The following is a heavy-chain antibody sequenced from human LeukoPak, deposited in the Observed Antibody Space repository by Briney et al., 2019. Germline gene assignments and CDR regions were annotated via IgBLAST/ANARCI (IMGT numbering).Heavy chain of an antibody. J-gene: IGHJ3*02. V-gene: IGHV1-18*01. Sequence: GASVKVSCKASGYTFTSYGISWVRQAPGQGLEWMGWISAYNGNTNYAQKLQGRVTMTIDTSTSTAYMELRSLRSDDTAVYYCARAQRTAVAGWDAFDIWGQGTMVTVSS. CDR1: GYTFTSYG. D-gene: IGHD6-19*01. CDR3: ARAQRTAVAGWDAFDI. CDR2: ISAYNGNT.